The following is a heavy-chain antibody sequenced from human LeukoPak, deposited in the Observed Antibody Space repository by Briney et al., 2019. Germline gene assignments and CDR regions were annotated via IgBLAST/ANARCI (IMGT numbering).Heavy chain of an antibody. V-gene: IGHV4-34*01. CDR2: INHSGST. CDR1: GFTFSDYW. Sequence: GSLRLSCTASGFTFSDYWMTWVRQAPGKGLEWIGEINHSGSTNYNPSLKSRVTISVDTSKNQFSLKLSSVTAADTAVYYCASQAVAGHGFDYWGQGTLVTVSS. D-gene: IGHD6-19*01. CDR3: ASQAVAGHGFDY. J-gene: IGHJ4*02.